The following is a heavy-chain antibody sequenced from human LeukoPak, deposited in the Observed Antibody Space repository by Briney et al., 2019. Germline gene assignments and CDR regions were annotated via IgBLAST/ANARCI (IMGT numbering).Heavy chain of an antibody. D-gene: IGHD4-23*01. J-gene: IGHJ4*02. V-gene: IGHV3-23*01. Sequence: GGSLRLSCAASGFTLSSYAMSWVRQAPGKGLEWVPAISGSGGSTYYADSVKGRFTISRDNSKNTLYLQMNSLRAEDTAVYYCAKVTGLRWRGQTIDYWGQGTLVTVSS. CDR2: ISGSGGST. CDR3: AKVTGLRWRGQTIDY. CDR1: GFTLSSYA.